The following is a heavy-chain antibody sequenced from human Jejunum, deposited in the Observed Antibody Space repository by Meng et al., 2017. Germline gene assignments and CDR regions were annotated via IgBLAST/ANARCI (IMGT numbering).Heavy chain of an antibody. V-gene: IGHV3-48*03. CDR2: ISDSGGTI. J-gene: IGHJ4*02. CDR3: VREFREDSFYSWSDY. Sequence: GGSLRLSCAASGFTFSNYEMNWVRQAPGKGLEWVSYISDSGGTIYYADSVKGRFTISRDNAKNSLYLQMNSLRAEDTAVYYCVREFREDSFYSWSDYWGQGTLVTVSS. CDR1: GFTFSNYE. D-gene: IGHD2-15*01.